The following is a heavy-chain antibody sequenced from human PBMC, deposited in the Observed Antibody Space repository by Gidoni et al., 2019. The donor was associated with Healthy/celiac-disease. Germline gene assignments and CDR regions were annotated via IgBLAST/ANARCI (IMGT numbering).Heavy chain of an antibody. CDR1: GGAISSGGYY. J-gene: IGHJ3*02. CDR3: AATSSSDAFDI. V-gene: IGHV4-31*01. Sequence: QVQLQESGPGLVKPAQTLSLTCTGSGGAISSGGYYWSWIRQHPGKGLEWIGYIYYSGRTYYNPSLKSLVTISVDTSKNQFSLKLSSVTAADTAVYYCAATSSSDAFDIWGQGTMVTVSS. D-gene: IGHD6-6*01. CDR2: IYYSGRT.